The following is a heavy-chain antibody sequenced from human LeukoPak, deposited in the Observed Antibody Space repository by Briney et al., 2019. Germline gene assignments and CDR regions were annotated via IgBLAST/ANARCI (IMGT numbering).Heavy chain of an antibody. CDR3: ARVLGSSSFYYFDY. V-gene: IGHV3-11*04. Sequence: GGSLRLSCTVSGFTVSSNSMSWIRQAPGKGLEWVSYISSSGSTIYYADPVKGRFTISRDNAKNSLYLQMNSLRAEDTAVYYCARVLGSSSFYYFDYWGQGTLVTVSS. CDR1: GFTVSSNS. D-gene: IGHD6-6*01. CDR2: ISSSGSTI. J-gene: IGHJ4*02.